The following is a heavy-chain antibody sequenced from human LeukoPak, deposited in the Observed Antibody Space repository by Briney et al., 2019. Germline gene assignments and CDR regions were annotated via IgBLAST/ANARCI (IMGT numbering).Heavy chain of an antibody. D-gene: IGHD3-10*01. CDR1: GYTFTKYA. V-gene: IGHV3-11*05. J-gene: IGHJ4*02. CDR3: ATDQRRAYYFDY. Sequence: GGSLRLSCVASGYTFTKYAMNWIRQAPGKGLEWVSYITSSSSYTNYADSVKGRFTISRDNAKNSLYLQMNSLRAEDTAVYYCATDQRRAYYFDYWGQGTLVTVSS. CDR2: ITSSSSYT.